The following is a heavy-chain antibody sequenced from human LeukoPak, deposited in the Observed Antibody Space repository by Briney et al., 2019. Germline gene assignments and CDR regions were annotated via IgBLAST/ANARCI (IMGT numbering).Heavy chain of an antibody. V-gene: IGHV3-23*01. J-gene: IGHJ4*02. Sequence: GGSLRLSCAASGFTFSSYAMSWVRQAPGKGLEWVSIIRDRGDTYYADSVRGRFTISRDNSKNTVFLQMNSLKAEDTALYYCAKAGTSSGSSPWYWGQGTLVTVSS. CDR2: IRDRGDT. CDR1: GFTFSSYA. D-gene: IGHD6-13*01. CDR3: AKAGTSSGSSPWY.